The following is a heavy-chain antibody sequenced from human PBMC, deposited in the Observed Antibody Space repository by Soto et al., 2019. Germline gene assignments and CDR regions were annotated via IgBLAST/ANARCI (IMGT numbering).Heavy chain of an antibody. Sequence: QLQLQESGPGLVKPSETLSLTCTVSGGSISSSSYYWGWIRQPPGKGLEWIGSIYYSGSTYYNPSLKRRVTISVDTSKNQFSLKLSSVTAADTAVYYCARQKRYYDSSGYYHMYYFDYWGQGTLVTVSS. CDR3: ARQKRYYDSSGYYHMYYFDY. CDR2: IYYSGST. CDR1: GGSISSSSYY. J-gene: IGHJ4*02. D-gene: IGHD3-22*01. V-gene: IGHV4-39*01.